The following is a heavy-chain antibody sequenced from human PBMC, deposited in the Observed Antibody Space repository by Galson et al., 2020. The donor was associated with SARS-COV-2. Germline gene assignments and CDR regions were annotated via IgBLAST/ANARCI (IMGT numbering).Heavy chain of an antibody. D-gene: IGHD6-19*01. V-gene: IGHV3-30*02. CDR1: GFPFSSYG. CDR2: IQYDGGNK. CDR3: AKDPYSSGPRPEYFQW. J-gene: IGHJ1*01. Sequence: GESLKISCAASGFPFSSYGMHWVRQAPGKGLEWVAFIQYDGGNKYYAESVKGRFSISRDDSKNTLYLQMNSLRAEDTAVYYCAKDPYSSGPRPEYFQWWGQGTLVIVSS.